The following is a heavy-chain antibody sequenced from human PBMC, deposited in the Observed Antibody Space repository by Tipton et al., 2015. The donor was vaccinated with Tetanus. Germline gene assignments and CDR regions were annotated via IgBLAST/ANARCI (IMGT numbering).Heavy chain of an antibody. D-gene: IGHD3-22*01. CDR2: IYYSGST. CDR3: ARDRRRGPSSPYDYDSSGYTY. Sequence: TLSLTCTVSGGSVSSGSYYWSWIRQPPGKGLEWIGYIYYSGSTNYNPSLKSRVTISVDTSKNQFSLKLSSVTAADTAVYYCARDRRRGPSSPYDYDSSGYTYWGQGTLVSVSS. CDR1: GGSVSSGSYY. J-gene: IGHJ4*02. V-gene: IGHV4-61*01.